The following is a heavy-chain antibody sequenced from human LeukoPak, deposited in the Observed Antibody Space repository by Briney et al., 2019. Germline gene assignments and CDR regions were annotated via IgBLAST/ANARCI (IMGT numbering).Heavy chain of an antibody. J-gene: IGHJ4*02. D-gene: IGHD2-8*01. Sequence: ASVXXXCKXXGGTFSSYAISWVRQAPGQGLEWXGXXXXIFGTANYAQKFQGRVTITADESTSTAYMELSSLRSEDTAVYYCARVKATFRFLPLYADHDYWGQGTLVTVSS. V-gene: IGHV1-69*13. CDR1: GGTFSSYA. CDR3: ARVKATFRFLPLYADHDY. CDR2: XXXIFGTA.